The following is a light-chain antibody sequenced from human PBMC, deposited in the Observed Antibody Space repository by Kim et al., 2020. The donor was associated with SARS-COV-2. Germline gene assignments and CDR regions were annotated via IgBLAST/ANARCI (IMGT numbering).Light chain of an antibody. CDR2: DVS. V-gene: IGLV2-14*03. Sequence: QSALTQPASVSGSPVQSITISCTGTSSDGGGYNYVSWYQQHPGKAPKLMIYDVSNRPSGVSNRFSGSKSGNTASLTISGPQAEDEADYYCSSYTSSSTPVFGGGTQLTVL. CDR3: SSYTSSSTPV. CDR1: SSDGGGYNY. J-gene: IGLJ3*02.